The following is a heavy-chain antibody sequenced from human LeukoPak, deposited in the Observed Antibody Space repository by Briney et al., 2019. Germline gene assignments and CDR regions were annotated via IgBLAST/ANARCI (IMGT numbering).Heavy chain of an antibody. CDR1: GGSISSSSYY. V-gene: IGHV4-39*07. J-gene: IGHJ6*03. CDR2: IYYSGST. CDR3: ARITLAYEIYMDV. D-gene: IGHD2-21*01. Sequence: PSETLSLTCTVSGGSISSSSYYWGWIRQPPGKGLEWIGSIYYSGSTYYNRSLKSRVTISVDTSKNQFSLKLSSVTAADTAVYYCARITLAYEIYMDVWGKGTTVTVSS.